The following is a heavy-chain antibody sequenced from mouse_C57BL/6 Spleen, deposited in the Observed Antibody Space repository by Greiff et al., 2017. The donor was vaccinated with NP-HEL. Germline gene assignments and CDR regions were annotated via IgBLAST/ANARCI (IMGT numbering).Heavy chain of an antibody. D-gene: IGHD3-2*02. J-gene: IGHJ2*01. Sequence: QVQLQQPGAELVRPGSSVKLSCKASGYTFTSYWMHWVKQRPIQGLEWIGNIDPSDSETHYNQKFKEKATLTVDKSSSTADRQLSSLTSEDSAVYYCARTEGGSGGFDYWGQGTTLTVSS. CDR3: ARTEGGSGGFDY. V-gene: IGHV1-52*01. CDR1: GYTFTSYW. CDR2: IDPSDSET.